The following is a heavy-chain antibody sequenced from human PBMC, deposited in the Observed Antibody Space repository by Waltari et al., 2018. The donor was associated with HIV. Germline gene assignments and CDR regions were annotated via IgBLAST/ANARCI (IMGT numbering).Heavy chain of an antibody. CDR3: ARVSTVVTPYFDL. CDR2: IYTSGST. Sequence: QVQLQESRPGLVKPSQTLSLTCTVSGGSISSGSYYWSWIRQPAGKGLEWIGRIYTSGSTNYNPSLKSRVTISVDTSKNQFSLKLSSVTAADTAVYYCARVSTVVTPYFDLWGRGTLVTVSS. D-gene: IGHD4-17*01. V-gene: IGHV4-61*02. J-gene: IGHJ2*01. CDR1: GGSISSGSYY.